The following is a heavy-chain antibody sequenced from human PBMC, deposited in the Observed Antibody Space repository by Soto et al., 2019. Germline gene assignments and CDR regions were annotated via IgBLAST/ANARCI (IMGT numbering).Heavy chain of an antibody. CDR2: IYYSGST. V-gene: IGHV4-59*01. CDR1: GGSIISYD. CDR3: ARRYCSGGSCPHAFDI. D-gene: IGHD2-15*01. J-gene: IGHJ3*02. Sequence: SETLSLSCTVSGGSIISYDWSWIRQPPEKGLEWIGYIYYSGSTNYNPSLKSRVTISVDTSKNQFSLKLSSVTAADTAVYYCARRYCSGGSCPHAFDIWGQGTMVTVSS.